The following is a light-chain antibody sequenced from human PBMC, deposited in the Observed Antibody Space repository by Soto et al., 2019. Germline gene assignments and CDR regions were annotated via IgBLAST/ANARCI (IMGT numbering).Light chain of an antibody. CDR1: QSVSSSY. V-gene: IGKV3-20*01. Sequence: EIVLTQSPGTLSLSPGERATLSCRASQSVSSSYLAWYQHKPGQAPRLLIYGASSRATGIPDRFSGSGSGTDFPLTISRLEPEDFAVYYCQQYGSSPHTFGQGTKPEIK. J-gene: IGKJ2*01. CDR2: GAS. CDR3: QQYGSSPHT.